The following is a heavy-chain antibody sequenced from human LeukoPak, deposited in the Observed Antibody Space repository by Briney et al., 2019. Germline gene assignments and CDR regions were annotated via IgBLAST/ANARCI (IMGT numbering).Heavy chain of an antibody. D-gene: IGHD4-17*01. Sequence: GRSLRLSCAASGFTFSSYAMHWVRQAPGKGLEWVAVISYDGSNKFYADSVKGRFTISRDNSKNTLYLQMNSLRAEDTAVYYCARDKATVTTLRGPLDYWGQGTLVTVSS. J-gene: IGHJ4*02. V-gene: IGHV3-30-3*01. CDR3: ARDKATVTTLRGPLDY. CDR1: GFTFSSYA. CDR2: ISYDGSNK.